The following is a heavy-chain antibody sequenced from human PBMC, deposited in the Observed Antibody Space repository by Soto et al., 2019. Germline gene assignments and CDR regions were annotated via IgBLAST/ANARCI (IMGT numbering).Heavy chain of an antibody. J-gene: IGHJ5*02. CDR2: INGDGSNA. CDR1: GFTFSDYW. CDR3: VRSMTTLTIDWLDP. Sequence: EVQLVESGGGLVQPGGSLRLSCAASGFTFSDYWMHWVRQVPGKGLVWLSRINGDGSNANYADYVRGRFTISRDNDNNILNLQMNSLRAKDTAVYYCVRSMTTLTIDWLDPWGQGTQVTVFS. V-gene: IGHV3-74*01. D-gene: IGHD4-17*01.